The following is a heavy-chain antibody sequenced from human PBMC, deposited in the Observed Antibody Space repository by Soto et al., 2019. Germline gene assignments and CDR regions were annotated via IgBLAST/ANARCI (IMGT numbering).Heavy chain of an antibody. J-gene: IGHJ6*03. CDR3: ARASPYYYYMDV. CDR2: IYYSGST. Sequence: TSETLSLTCTVSGGSISSYYWSWIRQPPGKGLEWIGYIYYSGSTNYNPSLKSRVTISVDTSKNQFSLKLSSVTAADTAVYYCARASPYYYYMDVWGKGTTVTVSS. CDR1: GGSISSYY. V-gene: IGHV4-59*01.